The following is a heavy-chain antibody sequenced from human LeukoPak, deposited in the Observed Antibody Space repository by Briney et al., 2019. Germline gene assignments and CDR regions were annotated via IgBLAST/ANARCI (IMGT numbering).Heavy chain of an antibody. CDR3: TTDGDYYGSGSPFDY. Sequence: GWSLRLSCAASGFIFSNAWMSWVRQAPGKGLEGVGRIKSKTDGETTDYAAPVKGRFTISRDDSKNTLYLQMNSLKTEDRAVYYCTTDGDYYGSGSPFDYWGQGTLVTVSS. CDR2: IKSKTDGETT. D-gene: IGHD3-10*01. V-gene: IGHV3-15*01. J-gene: IGHJ4*02. CDR1: GFIFSNAW.